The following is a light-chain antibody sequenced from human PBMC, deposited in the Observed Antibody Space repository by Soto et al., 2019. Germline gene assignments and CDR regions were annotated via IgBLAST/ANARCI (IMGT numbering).Light chain of an antibody. J-gene: IGKJ5*01. CDR1: QGISSY. Sequence: DIQFTQSPSFLSASVGDRVTITCRASQGISSYLAWYQQKPGKAPKLLIYAASTLQSGVPSRFSGSGSGTEITLTISSLQPEDFATYYCQQLNSYPSITFGQGTRLEI. V-gene: IGKV1-9*01. CDR3: QQLNSYPSIT. CDR2: AAS.